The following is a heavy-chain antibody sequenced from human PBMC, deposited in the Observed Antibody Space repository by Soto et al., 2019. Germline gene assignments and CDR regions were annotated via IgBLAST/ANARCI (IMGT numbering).Heavy chain of an antibody. Sequence: QVQLVQSGAEVKKPGSSVKVSCKTSGGTFSNDIITWVRQAPGQGLERMGRIIPLLNTVNYAQKFQGRVTITADKSTGTAYMEMNSLTSEDTAVYYCARDSPIGSTFSGYDAIDYWGQGTLVTLSS. CDR3: ARDSPIGSTFSGYDAIDY. CDR1: GGTFSNDI. D-gene: IGHD5-12*01. CDR2: IIPLLNTV. J-gene: IGHJ4*02. V-gene: IGHV1-69*08.